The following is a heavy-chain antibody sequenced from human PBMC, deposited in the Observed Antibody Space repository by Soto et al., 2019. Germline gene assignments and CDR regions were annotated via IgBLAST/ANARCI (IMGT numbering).Heavy chain of an antibody. CDR2: IYWDDDK. Sequence: QITLKESGPTLVKPTQTLTLTCTFSGLSLSTSGVGVGWIRQPPGKALEWLALIYWDDDKRYSPSLKSRLTITKDTSKNQMVLTMTNVDPVDTATYDCAHRSQQRKAFDGWGQGTMVTVSS. J-gene: IGHJ3*01. V-gene: IGHV2-5*02. D-gene: IGHD6-13*01. CDR1: GLSLSTSGVG. CDR3: AHRSQQRKAFDG.